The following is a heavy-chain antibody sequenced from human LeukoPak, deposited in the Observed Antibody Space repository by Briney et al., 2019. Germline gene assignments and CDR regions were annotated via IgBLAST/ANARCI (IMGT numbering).Heavy chain of an antibody. Sequence: GGSLRLSCAASGFTFSSYTMHWVRQAPGKGLEWVATITTSGGNTYYADSVKGRFTISRDNSKNTLFLQMNSLRAEDTAVSYCAGGGGVGGGADWGEG. CDR3: AGGGGVGGGAD. V-gene: IGHV3-23*01. CDR1: GFTFSSYT. J-gene: IGHJ1*01. D-gene: IGHD3-16*01. CDR2: ITTSGGNT.